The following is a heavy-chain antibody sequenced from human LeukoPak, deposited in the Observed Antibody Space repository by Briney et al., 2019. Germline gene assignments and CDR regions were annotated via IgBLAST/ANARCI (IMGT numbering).Heavy chain of an antibody. Sequence: GGSLRLSCAASGFTFSTYWMSWVRQAPGKGLEWVANIKQDGSEKYYLDSVKGRFTISRDNAKNSLYLQMNSLRAEDTAVYFCTREAAAGIGYWGQGTLVTASS. D-gene: IGHD6-13*01. CDR3: TREAAAGIGY. CDR2: IKQDGSEK. CDR1: GFTFSTYW. V-gene: IGHV3-7*01. J-gene: IGHJ4*02.